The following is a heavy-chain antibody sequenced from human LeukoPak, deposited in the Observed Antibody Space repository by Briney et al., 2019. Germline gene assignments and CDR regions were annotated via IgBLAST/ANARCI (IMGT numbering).Heavy chain of an antibody. V-gene: IGHV1-2*02. CDR3: ARGHQDRGYYYDSSGYYYSI. D-gene: IGHD3-22*01. CDR2: INPNSGGT. Sequence: AAVKVSFKASGYTFTGYYMHWVRQAPGQGLEWMGWINPNSGGTNYAQKFQGRVTMTRDTSISTAYMELSRLRSDDTAVYYCARGHQDRGYYYDSSGYYYSIWGQGTLVTVSS. J-gene: IGHJ4*02. CDR1: GYTFTGYY.